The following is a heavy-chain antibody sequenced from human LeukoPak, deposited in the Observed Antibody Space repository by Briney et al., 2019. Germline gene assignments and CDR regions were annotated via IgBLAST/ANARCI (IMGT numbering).Heavy chain of an antibody. D-gene: IGHD5-24*01. CDR3: AKFERDSYAEYFHH. V-gene: IGHV3-66*01. J-gene: IGHJ1*01. CDR2: IYSGGSA. CDR1: GFTVSSNY. Sequence: PGGSLRLSCAASGFTVSSNYMSWVRQAPGKGLEWVSVIYSGGSAYYADSVKGRFTISRDNSKNTLYLQMNSLRAEDTAVYYCAKFERDSYAEYFHHWGQGTLVTVSS.